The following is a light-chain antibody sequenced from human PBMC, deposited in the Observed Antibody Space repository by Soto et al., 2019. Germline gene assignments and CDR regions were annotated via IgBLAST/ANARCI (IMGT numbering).Light chain of an antibody. J-gene: IGLJ2*01. V-gene: IGLV2-11*01. CDR2: DLN. CDR3: CSYAGTYPFVV. Sequence: QSALTQPRSVSGSPGQSVTISCTGTSSDVSAYDYVSWYQHRPGKPPKLMIYDLNKRPSGVPDRFSGSKSGNTASLTISGLQAEDEAAYYCCSYAGTYPFVVFGGGTKATVL. CDR1: SSDVSAYDY.